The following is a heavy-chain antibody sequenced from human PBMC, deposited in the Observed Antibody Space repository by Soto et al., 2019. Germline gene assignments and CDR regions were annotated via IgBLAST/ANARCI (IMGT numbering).Heavy chain of an antibody. J-gene: IGHJ6*02. Sequence: QVQLVESGGGVVQPGWSLRLSCAASGFSISDYGMEWVRQAPGKRLEWVALISYDGNNTYYADSVKGRFTISRDNSKDTLFLQMTGLRAEDTAVYYCAKGAGDRLSLGMDVWGQGTTVTVSS. CDR1: GFSISDYG. D-gene: IGHD1-26*01. CDR3: AKGAGDRLSLGMDV. CDR2: ISYDGNNT. V-gene: IGHV3-30*18.